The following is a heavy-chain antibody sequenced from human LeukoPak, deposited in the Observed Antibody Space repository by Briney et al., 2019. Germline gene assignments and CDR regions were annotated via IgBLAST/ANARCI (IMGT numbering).Heavy chain of an antibody. Sequence: PGGSLRLSCAASGFTFNSYSMNWVRQAPGKGLEWVSSISGSNSYIYYADSMKGRFTISRDNAKNSLYLQMNSLRAEDTAVYYCARDRWRRYCSGGTCYRAFDIWGQGTMVTVSS. CDR1: GFTFNSYS. D-gene: IGHD2-15*01. V-gene: IGHV3-21*01. CDR2: ISGSNSYI. J-gene: IGHJ3*02. CDR3: ARDRWRRYCSGGTCYRAFDI.